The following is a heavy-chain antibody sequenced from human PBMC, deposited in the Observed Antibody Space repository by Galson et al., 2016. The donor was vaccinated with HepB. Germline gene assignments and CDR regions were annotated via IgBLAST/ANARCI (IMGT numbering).Heavy chain of an antibody. CDR3: ARDPPSTTVGGGFDS. J-gene: IGHJ4*02. D-gene: IGHD4-23*01. V-gene: IGHV1-46*01. Sequence: SVKVSCKASGYTFTSYYMHWVRQAPGQGLEWMGIINPSGGSTSYAQQFQGRVIMTRDTSTSTFHMELRSLRSEDTAVYYCARDPPSTTVGGGFDSWGQGTLVTVSS. CDR2: INPSGGST. CDR1: GYTFTSYY.